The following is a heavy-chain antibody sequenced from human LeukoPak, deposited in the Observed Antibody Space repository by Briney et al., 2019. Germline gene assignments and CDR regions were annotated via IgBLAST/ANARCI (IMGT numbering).Heavy chain of an antibody. CDR2: TYYRSKWYN. CDR1: GDSVSSNTAA. Sequence: SQTLSLTCGISGDSVSSNTAAWNWLRQSPSRGLEWLGMTYYRSKWYNNYAVSVKSRITINSDSSKNQVSLQLNSVSPEDTAMYYCARENSRGRFDYWGQGTLVTVSS. D-gene: IGHD6-19*01. CDR3: ARENSRGRFDY. J-gene: IGHJ4*02. V-gene: IGHV6-1*01.